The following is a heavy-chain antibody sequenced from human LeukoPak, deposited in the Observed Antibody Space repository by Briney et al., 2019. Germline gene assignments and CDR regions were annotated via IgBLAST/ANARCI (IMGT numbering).Heavy chain of an antibody. CDR3: ARGGHGLTVAVFEY. V-gene: IGHV6-1*01. D-gene: IGHD6-19*01. CDR2: TYYRSKWYN. CDR1: GDSVSSKNAA. Sequence: SQTLSLTCAISGDSVSSKNAAWNWIRQSPSRGLEWLGRTYYRSKWYNDNAESVKGRISINPDTSKNQFSLQLNSVTPEDTAVYYCARGGHGLTVAVFEYWGQGALVTVSS. J-gene: IGHJ4*02.